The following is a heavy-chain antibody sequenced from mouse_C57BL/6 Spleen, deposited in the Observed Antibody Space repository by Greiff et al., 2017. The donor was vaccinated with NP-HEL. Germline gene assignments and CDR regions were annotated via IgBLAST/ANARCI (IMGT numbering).Heavy chain of an antibody. CDR2: IDPEAGEP. V-gene: IGHV14-2*01. CDR3: AKDDGYY. D-gene: IGHD2-3*01. CDR1: GFNIKDYY. J-gene: IGHJ2*01. Sequence: EVQLQQSGAELVKPGASVKLSCTASGFNIKDYYMHWVKQRTEPGLEWLGRIDPEAGEPKYAPKFQGKATITADTSSNTAYLQLSSLTSEDTAVYYCAKDDGYYWGQGTTLTVSS.